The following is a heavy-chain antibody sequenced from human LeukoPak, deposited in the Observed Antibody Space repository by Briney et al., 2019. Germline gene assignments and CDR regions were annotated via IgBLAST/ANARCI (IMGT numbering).Heavy chain of an antibody. D-gene: IGHD5-18*01. Sequence: KPGGSLRLSCAASGFTFSSYSMNWVRQAPGKGLDWVSSISSSSSYIYYADSVKGRFTISRDNAKNSLYLQMNSLRAEDTAVYYCARIDTAMLTDYWGQGTLVTVSS. V-gene: IGHV3-21*01. CDR2: ISSSSSYI. CDR3: ARIDTAMLTDY. J-gene: IGHJ4*02. CDR1: GFTFSSYS.